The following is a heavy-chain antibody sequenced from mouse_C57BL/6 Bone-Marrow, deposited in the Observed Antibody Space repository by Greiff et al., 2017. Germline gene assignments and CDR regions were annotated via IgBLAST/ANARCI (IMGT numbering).Heavy chain of an antibody. J-gene: IGHJ4*01. V-gene: IGHV5-15*04. CDR2: ISNLAYSI. D-gene: IGHD4-1*01. Sequence: EVKLVESGGGLVQPGGSLKLSCAASGFTFSDYGMAWVRQAPRKGPEWVAFISNLAYSIYYADTVTGRFTISSENAKNTLYLEMSSLRSEDTAMYYCARNLGYAMDYWGQGTSVTVSS. CDR3: ARNLGYAMDY. CDR1: GFTFSDYG.